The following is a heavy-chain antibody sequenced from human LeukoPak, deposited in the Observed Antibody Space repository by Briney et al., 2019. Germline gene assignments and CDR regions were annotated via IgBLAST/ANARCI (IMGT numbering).Heavy chain of an antibody. V-gene: IGHV1-2*02. CDR2: LNPNSGGT. J-gene: IGHJ4*02. Sequence: ASVKVSCKASGYTFTGYYLHWVRQAPGQGLGWMGWLNPNSGGTNYAQKFQGRVTMTGDTSITTAYMELSSLRSEDTAVYYCAADPYDYGDYVLGYWGQGTLVTVSS. D-gene: IGHD4-17*01. CDR1: GYTFTGYY. CDR3: AADPYDYGDYVLGY.